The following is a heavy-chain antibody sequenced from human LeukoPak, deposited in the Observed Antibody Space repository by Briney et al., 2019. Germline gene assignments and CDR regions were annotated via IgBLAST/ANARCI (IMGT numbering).Heavy chain of an antibody. CDR3: ARHPPFGAGSYYHYYFDY. J-gene: IGHJ4*02. D-gene: IGHD3-10*01. CDR2: IYYSGST. Sequence: SETLSLTCTVSGGSISSYYWSWIRQPPGKGLEWIGYIYYSGSTNYNPSLKSRVTISVDTSKNQFSLKLSPVTAADTAVYYCARHPPFGAGSYYHYYFDYWGQGTLVTVSS. V-gene: IGHV4-59*08. CDR1: GGSISSYY.